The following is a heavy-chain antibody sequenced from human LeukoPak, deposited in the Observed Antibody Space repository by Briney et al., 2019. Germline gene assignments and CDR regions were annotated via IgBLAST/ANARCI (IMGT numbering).Heavy chain of an antibody. J-gene: IGHJ4*02. CDR1: GGSFSGYY. CDR3: APRRQSGGHYYGSGSFQDY. D-gene: IGHD3-10*01. V-gene: IGHV4-34*01. CDR2: INHSGST. Sequence: KPSETLSLTCAVYGGSFSGYYWSWIRQPPGKGLEWIGEINHSGSTNYNPSLKSRVTISVDTSKNQFSLKLSSVTAADTAVYYCAPRRQSGGHYYGSGSFQDYWGQGTLVTVSS.